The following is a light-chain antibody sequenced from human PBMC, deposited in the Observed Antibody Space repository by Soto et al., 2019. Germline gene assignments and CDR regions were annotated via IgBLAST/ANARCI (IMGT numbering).Light chain of an antibody. CDR3: ISYAGSDNVV. CDR1: SSDVGGYNY. Sequence: QSVLTQPASVSGSPGQSITISCTGTSSDVGGYNYVSWYQQHPGKAPKLMIYEVSKRPSGVPDRFSGSKSDNTAYLTVSGLQAEDEADYYCISYAGSDNVVFGTGTKVTVL. J-gene: IGLJ1*01. CDR2: EVS. V-gene: IGLV2-8*01.